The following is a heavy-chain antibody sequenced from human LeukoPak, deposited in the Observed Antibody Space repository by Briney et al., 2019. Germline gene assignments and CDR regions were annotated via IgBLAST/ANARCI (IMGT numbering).Heavy chain of an antibody. CDR1: GFTFSSYG. CDR2: ISYDGSNK. J-gene: IGHJ6*02. D-gene: IGHD5/OR15-5a*01. V-gene: IGHV3-30*03. CDR3: ASSLRRGYYYYGMDV. Sequence: PGRSLRLSCAASGFTFSSYGMHWVRQAPGKGLEWVAVISYDGSNKYYADSMKGRFTISRDNSKNTLYLQMNSLRAEDTAVYYCASSLRRGYYYYGMDVWGQGTTVTVSS.